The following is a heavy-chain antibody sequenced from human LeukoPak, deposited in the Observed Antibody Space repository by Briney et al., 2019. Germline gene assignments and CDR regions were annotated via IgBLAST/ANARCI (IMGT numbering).Heavy chain of an antibody. D-gene: IGHD3-9*01. Sequence: GGSLRLSCAASGFTFSSYSMNWVRQAPGKGLEWVSDISSSSSTIYYADSVKGRFTISRDNAKNSLYLQMNSLRAEDTAVYYCAREHYDILTGYYSPGMDVWGQGTTVTVSS. CDR1: GFTFSSYS. J-gene: IGHJ6*02. V-gene: IGHV3-48*04. CDR3: AREHYDILTGYYSPGMDV. CDR2: ISSSSSTI.